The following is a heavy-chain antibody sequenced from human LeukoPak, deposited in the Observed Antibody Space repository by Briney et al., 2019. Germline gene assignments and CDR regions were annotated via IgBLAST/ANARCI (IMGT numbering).Heavy chain of an antibody. Sequence: GGSLRLSCAASGFTFSIYSMNWVRQAPGKGLEWLSSITSSSNYIYYADSVKGRFTISRDNSKNTLYLQMNSLRAEDTAVYYCATSVRYSSGWRDAFDIWGQGTMVTVSS. J-gene: IGHJ3*02. V-gene: IGHV3-21*01. CDR2: ITSSSNYI. D-gene: IGHD6-19*01. CDR3: ATSVRYSSGWRDAFDI. CDR1: GFTFSIYS.